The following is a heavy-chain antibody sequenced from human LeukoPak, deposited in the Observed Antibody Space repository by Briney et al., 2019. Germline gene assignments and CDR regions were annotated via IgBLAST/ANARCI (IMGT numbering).Heavy chain of an antibody. V-gene: IGHV4-31*03. CDR2: IYYSGST. Sequence: SETLSLTCTVSGGSISSGGYYWSWIRQHPGKGLEWIGYIYYSGSTYYNPSLKSRVTISVDTSKNQFSLKLSSVTAADMAVYYCARGFEKDAFDIWGQGTMVTVSS. J-gene: IGHJ3*02. CDR3: ARGFEKDAFDI. CDR1: GGSISSGGYY.